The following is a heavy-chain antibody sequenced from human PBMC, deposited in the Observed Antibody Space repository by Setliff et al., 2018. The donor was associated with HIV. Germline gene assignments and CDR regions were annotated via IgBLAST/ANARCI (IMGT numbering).Heavy chain of an antibody. Sequence: PSETLSLTCTVSGSSISGHFWTWIRQPPGKGLEWIGHIYTTGSTNYNPSLTSRVTISVDTSKNKFSLKMRSVTAADTAVYYCARVPPEYSSSSQAFDIWGQGTKVTVSS. CDR1: GSSISGHF. D-gene: IGHD6-6*01. V-gene: IGHV4-59*11. CDR3: ARVPPEYSSSSQAFDI. CDR2: IYTTGST. J-gene: IGHJ3*02.